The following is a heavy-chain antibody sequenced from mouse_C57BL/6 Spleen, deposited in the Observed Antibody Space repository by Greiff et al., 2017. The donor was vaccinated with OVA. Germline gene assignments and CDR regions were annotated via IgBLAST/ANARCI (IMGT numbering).Heavy chain of an antibody. CDR2: INPSNGGT. J-gene: IGHJ1*03. CDR3: ARLGFHWYFDV. Sequence: VQLQQSGTELVKPGASVKLSCKASGYTFTSYWMHWVKQRPGQGLEWIGNINPSNGGTNYNEKFKSKATLTVDKSASTAYMQLSSLTSEDSAVYYCARLGFHWYFDVWGTGTTVTVSS. V-gene: IGHV1-53*01. D-gene: IGHD3-1*01. CDR1: GYTFTSYW.